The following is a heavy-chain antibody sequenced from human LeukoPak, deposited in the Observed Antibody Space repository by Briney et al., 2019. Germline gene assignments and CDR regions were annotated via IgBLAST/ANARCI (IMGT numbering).Heavy chain of an antibody. CDR2: ISYDGSNK. D-gene: IGHD3-10*01. CDR3: ARAVGDSYSYYFDY. J-gene: IGHJ4*02. V-gene: IGHV3-30-3*01. Sequence: GGSLRLSCAASGFTFSSYAMHWVRQAPGKGLEWVAVISYDGSNKYYADSVKGRFTISRDNSKNTPYLQMNSLRAEDTAVYYCARAVGDSYSYYFDYWGQGTLVTVSS. CDR1: GFTFSSYA.